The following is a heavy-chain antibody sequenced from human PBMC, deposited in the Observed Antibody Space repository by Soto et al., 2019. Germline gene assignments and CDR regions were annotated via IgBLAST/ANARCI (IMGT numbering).Heavy chain of an antibody. CDR2: IYPGDSDT. CDR1: GYRFTSYW. CDR3: ARDLGYCSSTSCYTEDWFDP. J-gene: IGHJ5*02. Sequence: PGESLRISCQGSGYRFTSYWIGWVRPMPGKGLELMGIIYPGDSDTRYSPSFQGQVTISADKSISTAYLQWSSLKASDTAMYYCARDLGYCSSTSCYTEDWFDPWGQGTLVTVSS. V-gene: IGHV5-51*01. D-gene: IGHD2-2*02.